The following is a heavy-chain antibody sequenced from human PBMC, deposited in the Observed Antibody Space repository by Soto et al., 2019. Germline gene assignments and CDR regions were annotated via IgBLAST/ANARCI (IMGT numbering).Heavy chain of an antibody. Sequence: QVQLVQSGAEVKKPGSSVKVSCKASGGTFSSYAISWVRQAPGQGLEWMGGIIPIFGTANYAQKFQGRVTITADESTSTDYMELSSLRSEDTAVYYCARAVRLDVWGSYHYWGQGTLVTVSS. CDR1: GGTFSSYA. V-gene: IGHV1-69*01. D-gene: IGHD3-16*02. CDR3: ARAVRLDVWGSYHY. CDR2: IIPIFGTA. J-gene: IGHJ4*02.